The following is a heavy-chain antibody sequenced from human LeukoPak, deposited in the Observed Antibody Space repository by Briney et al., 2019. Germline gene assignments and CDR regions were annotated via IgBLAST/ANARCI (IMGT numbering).Heavy chain of an antibody. CDR2: IKDDGSGT. CDR1: GFTFTKNW. V-gene: IGHV3-74*01. J-gene: IGHJ4*02. D-gene: IGHD3-16*01. Sequence: GGSLRLSCAASGFTFTKNWMHWVRQAPGKGLVWVSLIKDDGSGTTYADSVKGRFTISRDNAKNTVYLQMNSLRAEDTAIYYCAIDRLHAVESWGQGTLVIVSS. CDR3: AIDRLHAVES.